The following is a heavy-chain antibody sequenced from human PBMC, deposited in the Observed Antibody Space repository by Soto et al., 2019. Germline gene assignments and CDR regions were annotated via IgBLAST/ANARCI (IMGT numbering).Heavy chain of an antibody. J-gene: IGHJ4*02. CDR1: GITFSSYG. CDR3: ATHDYGSKASY. Sequence: GGSLRLSCAASGITFSSYGMHWVRQAPGKGLEWVALILFDGSNKYYADSVKGRFTISRDNSKNTLYLQLNTLRAEDTAVYYCATHDYGSKASYWGQGTLVTVSS. V-gene: IGHV3-33*01. CDR2: ILFDGSNK. D-gene: IGHD4-17*01.